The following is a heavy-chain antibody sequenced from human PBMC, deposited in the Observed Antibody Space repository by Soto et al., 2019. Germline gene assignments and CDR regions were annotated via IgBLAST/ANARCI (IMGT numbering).Heavy chain of an antibody. D-gene: IGHD1-26*01. CDR1: GGSFTSSAYY. V-gene: IGHV4-31*03. CDR2: IFHTGTT. Sequence: QVHLQESGPGLVKPSQTLSLTCTVSGGSFTSSAYYWSWIRQLPGKGLEWIGDIFHTGTTNYNPSLKSRVTITIERSDYQLSLELRSVTAADTAVYHWARLLRTTCGTFEIWGQGTMVDVSS. CDR3: ARLLRTTCGTFEI. J-gene: IGHJ3*02.